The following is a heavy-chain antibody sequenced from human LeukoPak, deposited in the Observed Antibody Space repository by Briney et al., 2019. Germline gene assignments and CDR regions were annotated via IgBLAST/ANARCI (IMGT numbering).Heavy chain of an antibody. CDR1: GFTFSTHG. V-gene: IGHV3-23*01. Sequence: LSGGSLRLSCAGAGFTFSTHGMNWVRQAPGKGLEWVSGIGTSGDKTYYADAVKGRFTISRDNSKNTFYLSMNSLRAEDTATYYCARDLGWLQLCFGGQGTLVTVSS. CDR3: ARDLGWLQLCF. J-gene: IGHJ4*02. D-gene: IGHD5-18*01. CDR2: IGTSGDKT.